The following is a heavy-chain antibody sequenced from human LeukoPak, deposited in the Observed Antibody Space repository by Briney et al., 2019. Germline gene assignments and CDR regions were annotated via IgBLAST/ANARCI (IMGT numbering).Heavy chain of an antibody. D-gene: IGHD3-10*01. CDR1: GYTFTGYY. Sequence: ASVKVSCKASGYTFTGYYMHWVRQAPGQGLEWMGWISAYNGNTNYAQKLQGRVTMTTDTSTSTAYMELRSLRSDDTAVYYCARDRTYGPDAFDIWGQGTMVTVSS. CDR3: ARDRTYGPDAFDI. CDR2: ISAYNGNT. V-gene: IGHV1-18*04. J-gene: IGHJ3*02.